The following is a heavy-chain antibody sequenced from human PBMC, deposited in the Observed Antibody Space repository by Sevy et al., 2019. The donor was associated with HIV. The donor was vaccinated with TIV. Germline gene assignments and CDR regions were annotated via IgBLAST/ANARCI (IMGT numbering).Heavy chain of an antibody. J-gene: IGHJ4*02. CDR3: AKEGGGAGWGSYYFDY. Sequence: GGSLRLSCVASGLTFSSYAMNWVRQAPGKGLECVSVIGISGGSTHYADSVKGRVTIARDNSKNTRYLQMNSLRAEDTALYYCAKEGGGAGWGSYYFDYWGQGTLVTVSS. V-gene: IGHV3-23*01. CDR2: IGISGGST. CDR1: GLTFSSYA. D-gene: IGHD3-16*01.